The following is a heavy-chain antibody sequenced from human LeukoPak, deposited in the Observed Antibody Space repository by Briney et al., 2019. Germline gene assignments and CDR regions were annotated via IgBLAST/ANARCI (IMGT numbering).Heavy chain of an antibody. Sequence: ASVKVSCTASGYTFTSYDINWVRQATGQGLEWMGWINTGNGNPKYSQKFQGRVTITRDASASTAYMDLSSPRSEDTAVYYCARIKEMAPYQAHFDYWGQGSLVTVSS. J-gene: IGHJ4*02. CDR1: GYTFTSYD. V-gene: IGHV1-3*04. D-gene: IGHD5-24*01. CDR2: INTGNGNP. CDR3: ARIKEMAPYQAHFDY.